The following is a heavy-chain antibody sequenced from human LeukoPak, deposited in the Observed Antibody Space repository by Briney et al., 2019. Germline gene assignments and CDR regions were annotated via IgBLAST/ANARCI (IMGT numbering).Heavy chain of an antibody. CDR1: GFTVSSNY. CDR2: IYSGGST. Sequence: GGSLRLSCAASGFTVSSNYMSWVRQAPGKGLEWVSVIYSGGSTYYADSVKGRFTISRDNSKNTLYLQMNSLGAEDTAVYYCARDARPQVDYWGQGTLVTVSS. J-gene: IGHJ4*02. V-gene: IGHV3-53*05. CDR3: ARDARPQVDY.